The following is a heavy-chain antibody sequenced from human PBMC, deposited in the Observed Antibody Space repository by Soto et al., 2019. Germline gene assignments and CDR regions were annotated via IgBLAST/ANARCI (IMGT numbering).Heavy chain of an antibody. CDR2: INHSGST. J-gene: IGHJ6*02. CDR1: GGSFSGYY. V-gene: IGHV4-34*01. CDR3: ARGSVTMIVVVTHYYYGMDV. D-gene: IGHD3-22*01. Sequence: SETLSLTCAVYGGSFSGYYWSWIRQPPGKGLEWIGEINHSGSTNYNPSLKSRVTISVDTSKNQFSLKLSSVTAADTAVYYCARGSVTMIVVVTHYYYGMDVWGQGTTVTVSS.